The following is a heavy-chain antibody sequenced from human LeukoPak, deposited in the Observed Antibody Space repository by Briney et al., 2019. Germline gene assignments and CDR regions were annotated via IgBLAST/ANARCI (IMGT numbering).Heavy chain of an antibody. V-gene: IGHV3-74*01. CDR1: GFTFSSYW. CDR3: ARDKIYYDSSGYYYGLDY. CDR2: INSDGSRP. J-gene: IGHJ4*02. D-gene: IGHD3-22*01. Sequence: GGSLRLSCAASGFTFSSYWMHWVRHAPGKGLVWVSRINSDGSRPTYADSVKGRFTISRDNAKNTLYVQMNSLRAEDTAVYYCARDKIYYDSSGYYYGLDYWGPGTLVTVSS.